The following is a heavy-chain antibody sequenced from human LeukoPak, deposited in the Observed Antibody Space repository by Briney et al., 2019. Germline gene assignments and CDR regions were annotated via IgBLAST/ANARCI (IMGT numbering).Heavy chain of an antibody. Sequence: RPGGSLRLSCAASGFTFSSYWMHWVRQAPGKGLVWISRINSDGSSTSYADSVKGRFTISRDNAKNTLYLQMNSLRAEDTAVYYCARVGYCSSTSCFGWGQGTLVTVSS. CDR3: ARVGYCSSTSCFG. CDR2: INSDGSST. V-gene: IGHV3-74*01. CDR1: GFTFSSYW. D-gene: IGHD2-2*01. J-gene: IGHJ4*02.